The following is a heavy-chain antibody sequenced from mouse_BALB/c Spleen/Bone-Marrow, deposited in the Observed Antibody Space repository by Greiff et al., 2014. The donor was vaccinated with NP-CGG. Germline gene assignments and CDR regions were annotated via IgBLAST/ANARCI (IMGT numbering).Heavy chain of an antibody. J-gene: IGHJ3*01. D-gene: IGHD2-2*01. CDR2: INPSSGYT. CDR1: GYTFAYYT. Sequence: QVQLQQPGAELARPGASVKMSCKASGYTFAYYTVHWVKQRPGQGLEWIGYINPSSGYTNYNQKFKDKATLTTDKSSSTAYMQLSSLTSEDSAVYYCAREVYGSWFAYWGQGTLATVSA. V-gene: IGHV1-4*01. CDR3: AREVYGSWFAY.